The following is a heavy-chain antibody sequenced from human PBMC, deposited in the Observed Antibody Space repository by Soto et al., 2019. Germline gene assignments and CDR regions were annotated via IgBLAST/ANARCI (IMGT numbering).Heavy chain of an antibody. CDR1: GFTFSNYA. Sequence: EVQLLESGGGLVQPGGSLRLSCAAPGFTFSNYAMNWVRQAPGKGLEWVSVISGSGGSTYYADSVKGRFTISRDNSKNPLYLQMNSLRGEDTDVYYCARRSSGWYFDYWGQGTLVTVSS. CDR2: ISGSGGST. D-gene: IGHD6-19*01. V-gene: IGHV3-23*01. J-gene: IGHJ4*02. CDR3: ARRSSGWYFDY.